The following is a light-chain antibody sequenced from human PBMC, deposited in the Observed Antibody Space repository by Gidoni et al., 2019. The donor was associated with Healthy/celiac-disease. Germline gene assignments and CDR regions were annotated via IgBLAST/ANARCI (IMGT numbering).Light chain of an antibody. CDR3: QQYGSSPCS. J-gene: IGKJ2*04. Sequence: EIVLTQSPGPLSLSPVERATLSGRASKSVSSSYLAWYHEKPGQSPRLLIYGASSRATGIPDRCSGSGSGTDFTLTISRLEPEDFAVYYCQQYGSSPCSFGQGTKLEIK. CDR1: KSVSSSY. V-gene: IGKV3-20*01. CDR2: GAS.